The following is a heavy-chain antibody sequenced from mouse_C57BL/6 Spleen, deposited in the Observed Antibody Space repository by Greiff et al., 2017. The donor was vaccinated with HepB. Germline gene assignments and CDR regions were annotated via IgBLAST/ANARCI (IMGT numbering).Heavy chain of an antibody. V-gene: IGHV5-9-1*02. CDR1: GFTFSSYA. CDR2: ISSGGDYI. CDR3: TRDRGGYGSSHEY. D-gene: IGHD1-1*01. J-gene: IGHJ2*01. Sequence: EVKLMESGEGLVKPGGSLKLSCAASGFTFSSYAMSWVRQTPEKRLEWVAYISSGGDYIYYADTVKGRFTISRDNARNTLYLQMSSLKSEDTAMYYCTRDRGGYGSSHEYWGQGTTLTVSS.